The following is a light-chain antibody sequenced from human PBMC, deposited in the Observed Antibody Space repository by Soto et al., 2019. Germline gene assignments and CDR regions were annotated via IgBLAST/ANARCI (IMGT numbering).Light chain of an antibody. V-gene: IGKV1-5*01. CDR1: QSISSY. Sequence: DIQMTQSPSSLSASVGDRVTITCRASQSISSYLNWYQQKPGKAPKVLIYDASSLYSGVPSRFSGSGYGTEFTLTVSSLQPGDFATYSCQQYESYPYSFGQGTKVDIK. CDR2: DAS. CDR3: QQYESYPYS. J-gene: IGKJ2*01.